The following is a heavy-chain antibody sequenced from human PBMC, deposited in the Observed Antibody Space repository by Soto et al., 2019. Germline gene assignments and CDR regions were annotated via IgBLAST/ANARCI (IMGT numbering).Heavy chain of an antibody. V-gene: IGHV3-21*01. D-gene: IGHD3-10*01. CDR1: GFTFSSYS. CDR3: ARDPSMVRGENWYFDL. CDR2: ISSSRSYI. J-gene: IGHJ2*01. Sequence: EVQLVESGGGLVKPGGSLRLSCAASGFTFSSYSMNWVRQAPGKGLEWVSSISSSRSYIYYPDSVRGRFTISRDDAKNSLYLQMNSLRAEDTAVYYCARDPSMVRGENWYFDLWGRGTLVTVSS.